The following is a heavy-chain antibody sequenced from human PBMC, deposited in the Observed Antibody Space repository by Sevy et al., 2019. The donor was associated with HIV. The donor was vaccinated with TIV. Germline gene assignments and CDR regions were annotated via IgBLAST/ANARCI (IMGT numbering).Heavy chain of an antibody. CDR3: AREFCTNGVCLYNDAFDI. J-gene: IGHJ3*02. V-gene: IGHV3-48*02. Sequence: GESLKISCAASGFTFSSYSMNWVRQAPGKGLEWVSYISSSSSTIYYADSVKGRFTISRDNAKNSLYLQMNSLRDEDTAVYYCAREFCTNGVCLYNDAFDIWGQGTMVTVSS. D-gene: IGHD2-8*01. CDR1: GFTFSSYS. CDR2: ISSSSSTI.